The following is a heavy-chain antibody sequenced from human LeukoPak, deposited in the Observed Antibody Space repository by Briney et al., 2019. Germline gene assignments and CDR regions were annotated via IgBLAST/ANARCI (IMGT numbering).Heavy chain of an antibody. CDR1: GYIFTSYD. Sequence: GASVKVSRKASGYIFTSYDIIWVRQAPGQGPEWMGWISGYNGITNYAQKLQGRVTMTTDTSTTTAYMELRSLRSDDTAVYYCARQDQYCSGSSCYKWFDPWGQGTLVTVSS. J-gene: IGHJ5*02. CDR3: ARQDQYCSGSSCYKWFDP. D-gene: IGHD2-15*01. V-gene: IGHV1-18*04. CDR2: ISGYNGIT.